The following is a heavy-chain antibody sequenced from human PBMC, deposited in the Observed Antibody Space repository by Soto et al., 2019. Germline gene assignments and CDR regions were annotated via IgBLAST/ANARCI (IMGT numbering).Heavy chain of an antibody. CDR2: INPNSGGT. D-gene: IGHD2-15*01. Sequence: QVQLVQSGAEVKKPGASVKVSCKASGYTFTGYYMHWVRQAPGQGLEWLGWINPNSGGTNYAQKFQGWVTMTRDTSISTAYMELSRLRSDDTAVYYCATNLELGYCSGGSCRTFDYWGQGTLVTVSS. CDR3: ATNLELGYCSGGSCRTFDY. CDR1: GYTFTGYY. V-gene: IGHV1-2*04. J-gene: IGHJ4*02.